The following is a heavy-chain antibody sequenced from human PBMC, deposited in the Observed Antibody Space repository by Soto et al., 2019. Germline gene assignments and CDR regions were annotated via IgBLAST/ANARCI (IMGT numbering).Heavy chain of an antibody. CDR2: IYHSGST. CDR1: GGSISSSNW. CDR3: ARVREPLTGGPWFDP. D-gene: IGHD1-26*01. Sequence: PSETLSLACAVSGGSISSSNWWSWVRQPPGKGLEWIGEIYHSGSTNYNPSLKSRVTISVDTSTNQFSLKLSSVTAADTAVYYCARVREPLTGGPWFDPWGQGTLVTVSS. V-gene: IGHV4-4*02. J-gene: IGHJ5*02.